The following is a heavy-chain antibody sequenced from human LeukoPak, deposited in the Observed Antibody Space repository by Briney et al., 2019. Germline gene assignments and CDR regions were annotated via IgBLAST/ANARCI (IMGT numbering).Heavy chain of an antibody. Sequence: SETLSLTCTVSGGSISSSSYYWGWIRQPPGKGLEWIGSIYYSGSTYYNPSLKSRVTISVDTSKNQFSLKLSSVTAADTAVYYCARFSGLTAFDYWGQGTLVTVSS. D-gene: IGHD3/OR15-3a*01. V-gene: IGHV4-39*07. CDR2: IYYSGST. J-gene: IGHJ4*02. CDR3: ARFSGLTAFDY. CDR1: GGSISSSSYY.